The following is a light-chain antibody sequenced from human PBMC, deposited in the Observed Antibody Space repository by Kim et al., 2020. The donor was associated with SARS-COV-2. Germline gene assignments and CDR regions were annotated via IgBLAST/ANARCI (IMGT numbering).Light chain of an antibody. CDR2: WES. V-gene: IGKV4-1*01. CDR3: QQHYNVPFT. CDR1: QGVCYISDNYNS. J-gene: IGKJ5*01. Sequence: ATIKCKPSQGVCYISDNYNSLTWYQHKPGQPPKLLIYWESTRESVVPERFSGRGSGTDFTLTISSLQPDDVAIYYCQQHYNVPFTFGQGTRLEIK.